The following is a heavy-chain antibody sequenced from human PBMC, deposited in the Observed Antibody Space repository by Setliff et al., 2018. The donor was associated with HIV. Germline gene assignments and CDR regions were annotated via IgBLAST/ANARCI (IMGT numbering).Heavy chain of an antibody. CDR2: THHSGST. CDR3: ARGAPMVRD. V-gene: IGHV4-38-2*01. J-gene: IGHJ4*02. CDR1: ASSISSDYC. D-gene: IGHD3-10*01. Sequence: TLSLTCAVSASSISSDYCWGWIRQPPGKGLEWIGSTHHSGSTYYNPSLNSRVTISVDTSKNQFSLKLSSVTAADTAVYYCARGAPMVRDWGQGTLVTVSS.